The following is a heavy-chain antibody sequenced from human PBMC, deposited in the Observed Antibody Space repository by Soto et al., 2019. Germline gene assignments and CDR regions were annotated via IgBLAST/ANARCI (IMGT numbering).Heavy chain of an antibody. Sequence: SETLSLTCTVSGGSISSYYWSWIRQPAGKGLEWIGRIYTSGSTNYNPSLKSRVTMSVDTSKNQFSLKLSSVTAADTAVYYCAREPYYYGSGSYYYFDYWGQGTLVTVSS. V-gene: IGHV4-4*07. J-gene: IGHJ4*02. D-gene: IGHD3-10*01. CDR2: IYTSGST. CDR1: GGSISSYY. CDR3: AREPYYYGSGSYYYFDY.